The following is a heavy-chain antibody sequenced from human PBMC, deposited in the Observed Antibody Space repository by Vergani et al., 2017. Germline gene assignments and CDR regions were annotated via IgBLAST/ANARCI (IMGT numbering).Heavy chain of an antibody. CDR1: GFTFSDYY. D-gene: IGHD3-16*02. Sequence: QVQLVESGGGLVKPGGSLRLSCAASGFTFSDYYMSWIRQAPGKGLEWVSYISSSGSTIYYADSVKGRFTISRDNAKNSLYLQMNSLRAEDTAVYYCAGVTITFGRVTVITPWFDYWGQGTLVTVSS. CDR3: AGVTITFGRVTVITPWFDY. J-gene: IGHJ4*02. V-gene: IGHV3-11*04. CDR2: ISSSGSTI.